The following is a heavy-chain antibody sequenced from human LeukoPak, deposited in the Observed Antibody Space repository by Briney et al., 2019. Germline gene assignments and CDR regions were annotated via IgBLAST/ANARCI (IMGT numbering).Heavy chain of an antibody. CDR3: ARGLGYCTSTTCLLPFDY. CDR1: GFTVSTYY. J-gene: IGHJ4*02. Sequence: GSLRLSCAASGFTVSTYYMTWVRQAPGKGLECVSVIYSGGSTYYADSVKGRFTVSRDNSKNTLYLQMNSLRAEDTAMYDCARGLGYCTSTTCLLPFDYWGQGTLVTDSS. CDR2: IYSGGST. V-gene: IGHV3-53*01. D-gene: IGHD2-2*01.